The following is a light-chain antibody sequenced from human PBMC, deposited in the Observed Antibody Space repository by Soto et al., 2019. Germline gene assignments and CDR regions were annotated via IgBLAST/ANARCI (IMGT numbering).Light chain of an antibody. CDR3: QQSYSNPPT. Sequence: DIQMTQSPSSLSASLGDRVTITCRASQSISSYLNWYQQKPGKAPKLLIYAASSLQSGVPSRFSGSGSGTDFTLTISSLQPEDFATYYCQQSYSNPPTFGQGTRLEIK. CDR2: AAS. V-gene: IGKV1-39*01. J-gene: IGKJ5*01. CDR1: QSISSY.